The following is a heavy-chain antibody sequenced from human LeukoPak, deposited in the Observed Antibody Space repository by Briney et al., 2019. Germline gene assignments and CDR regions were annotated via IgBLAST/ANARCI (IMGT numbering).Heavy chain of an antibody. D-gene: IGHD2-2*01. J-gene: IGHJ4*02. CDR2: IYHSGST. CDR3: ARDLRGFRDIVVVPAVFSFDY. CDR1: GYSISSGYY. V-gene: IGHV4-38-2*02. Sequence: PSETLSLTCTVSGYSISSGYYWGWIRQPPGKGLEWTGSIYHSGSTYYNPSLKSRVTISVDTSKNQFSLKLSSVTAADTAVYYCARDLRGFRDIVVVPAVFSFDYWGQGTLVTVSS.